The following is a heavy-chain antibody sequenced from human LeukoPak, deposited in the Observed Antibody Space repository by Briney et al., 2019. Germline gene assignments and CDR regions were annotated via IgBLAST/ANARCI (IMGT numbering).Heavy chain of an antibody. Sequence: KPSETLSLTCAVYGGSFSGYYWSWIRQPPGKGLEWIGEINHSGSTNYNPSLKSRVTISVDTSKNQFSLKLSSVTAADTAVYYCARIGASYYDFWSGYYYFDYWGQRTLVTVSS. J-gene: IGHJ4*02. CDR2: INHSGST. V-gene: IGHV4-34*01. CDR3: ARIGASYYDFWSGYYYFDY. D-gene: IGHD3-3*01. CDR1: GGSFSGYY.